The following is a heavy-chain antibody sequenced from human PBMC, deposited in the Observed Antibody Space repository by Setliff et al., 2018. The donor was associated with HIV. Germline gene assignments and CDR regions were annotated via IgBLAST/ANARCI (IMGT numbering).Heavy chain of an antibody. CDR3: AKDSYSSPGAD. V-gene: IGHV3-49*04. CDR2: IRSKAYGGTT. J-gene: IGHJ4*02. CDR1: GFTFGDYA. Sequence: GGSLRLSCTASGFTFGDYAMSWVRQAPGKGLEWVGFIRSKAYGGTTEYAASVKGRFTISRDDSKSIAYLQMNSLRAEDTAVYYCAKDSYSSPGADWGQGTLVTVSS. D-gene: IGHD6-13*01.